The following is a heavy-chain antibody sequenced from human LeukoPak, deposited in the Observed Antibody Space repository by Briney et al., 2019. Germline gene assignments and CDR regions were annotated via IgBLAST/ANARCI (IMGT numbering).Heavy chain of an antibody. CDR3: ARDDGNGYNLFLLDY. Sequence: PGGSLRLSCAASAFTFSSYDMHWVRQAPGKGLEWVAFISYDGSKKNYADSVKGRFTISRDSSNNTLYLQMNSLRAEDTAVYYCARDDGNGYNLFLLDYWGQGTLVTVSS. CDR1: AFTFSSYD. J-gene: IGHJ4*02. D-gene: IGHD5-24*01. CDR2: ISYDGSKK. V-gene: IGHV3-30*03.